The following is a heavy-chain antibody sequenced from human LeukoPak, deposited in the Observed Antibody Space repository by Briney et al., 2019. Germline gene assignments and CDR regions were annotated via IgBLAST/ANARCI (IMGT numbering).Heavy chain of an antibody. D-gene: IGHD6-13*01. V-gene: IGHV1-8*01. J-gene: IGHJ4*02. CDR3: ARSWVAAAACFDY. CDR1: GYTFTSYD. Sequence: ASVKVSCKASGYTFTSYDINWVRQATGQGLEWVGWMNPNSGNTGYAQKFQGRVTMTRNTSISTAYMELSSLRSEDTAVYYCARSWVAAAACFDYWGQGTLVTVSS. CDR2: MNPNSGNT.